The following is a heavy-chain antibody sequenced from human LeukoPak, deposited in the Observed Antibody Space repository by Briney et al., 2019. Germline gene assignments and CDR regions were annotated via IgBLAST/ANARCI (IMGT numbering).Heavy chain of an antibody. CDR3: ASGRGEYSYGYYFDY. CDR1: GGSISRYY. CDR2: IYYSGST. D-gene: IGHD5-18*01. Sequence: SETLSLTCTVSGGSISRYYWSWIRQPPGKGLEWIGYIYYSGSTNYNPSLKSRVTISVDTSKNQFSLKLSSVTAADTAVYYCASGRGEYSYGYYFDYWGQGTLVTVSS. J-gene: IGHJ4*02. V-gene: IGHV4-59*01.